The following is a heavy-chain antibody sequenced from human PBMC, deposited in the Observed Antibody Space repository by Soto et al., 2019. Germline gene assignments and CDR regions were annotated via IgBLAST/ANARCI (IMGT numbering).Heavy chain of an antibody. CDR1: GASITSTTYF. CDR3: AKNLPRTGRFDD. V-gene: IGHV4-39*01. CDR2: IYYSGRT. Sequence: SETLSLTCTLSGASITSTTYFWAWIRQPPGKGLEWVGSIYYSGRTYYNPSLRSRVTISVDRSKDQFSLTMSSVTAADTAVYYCAKNLPRTGRFDDWGQGTSVT. J-gene: IGHJ4*02.